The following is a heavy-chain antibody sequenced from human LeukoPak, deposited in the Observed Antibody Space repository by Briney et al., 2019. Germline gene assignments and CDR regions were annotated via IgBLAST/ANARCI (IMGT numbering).Heavy chain of an antibody. CDR2: ISGSGGST. J-gene: IGHJ4*02. V-gene: IGHV3-23*01. D-gene: IGHD3-10*01. Sequence: GGSLRLSCAASGFTFSSYAMSWVRQAPGKGLEWVSAISGSGGSTYYADSVKGRFTNSRDNSKNTLYLQMNSLRAEDTAVYYCAKRGDELLWFGEAFDYWGQGTLVTVSS. CDR1: GFTFSSYA. CDR3: AKRGDELLWFGEAFDY.